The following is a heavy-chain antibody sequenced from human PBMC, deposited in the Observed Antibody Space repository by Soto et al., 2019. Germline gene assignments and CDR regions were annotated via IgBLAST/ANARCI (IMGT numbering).Heavy chain of an antibody. V-gene: IGHV1-18*01. D-gene: IGHD2-15*01. Sequence: QVQLVQSGAEVKKPGASVKVSCKASGYTFTSYGISWVRQAPGQGLEWMGWISAYNGNTNYAQKLQGRVTMTTDTTTSTAYMERRRLRSDDTAVYYCVGDKVLCSCGSCYAPEYFEFRGKGTLVTVSS. CDR3: VGDKVLCSCGSCYAPEYFEF. CDR1: GYTFTSYG. CDR2: ISAYNGNT. J-gene: IGHJ4*02.